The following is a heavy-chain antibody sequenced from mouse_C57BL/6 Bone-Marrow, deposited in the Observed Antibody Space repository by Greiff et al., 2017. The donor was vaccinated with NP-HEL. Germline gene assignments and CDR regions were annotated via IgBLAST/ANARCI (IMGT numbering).Heavy chain of an antibody. V-gene: IGHV1-4*01. CDR1: GYTFTSYM. D-gene: IGHD2-4*01. J-gene: IGHJ1*03. Sequence: QVQLQQSGAELARPGASVKMSCKASGYTFTSYMMHWVKQRPGQGLEWIGYINPSSGYTKYNQKFKDKATLTADKSSSTAYMQLSSLKAEDSAVYDCARGYYDPLDVWGTGTTVTVSS. CDR3: ARGYYDPLDV. CDR2: INPSSGYT.